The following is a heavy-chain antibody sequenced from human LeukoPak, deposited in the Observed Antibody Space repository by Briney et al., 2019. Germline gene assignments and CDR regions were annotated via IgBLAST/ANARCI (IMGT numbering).Heavy chain of an antibody. Sequence: SVKVSCKASGFTFTNSAMQWVRQARGQRLEWIGWIVVGSGNTNYAQKFQERVTITRDMSTSTAYMELSSLRSEDTAVYYCAATSRSSCDYWGQGTLVTVSS. CDR2: IVVGSGNT. CDR1: GFTFTNSA. V-gene: IGHV1-58*02. CDR3: AATSRSSCDY. J-gene: IGHJ4*02. D-gene: IGHD6-13*01.